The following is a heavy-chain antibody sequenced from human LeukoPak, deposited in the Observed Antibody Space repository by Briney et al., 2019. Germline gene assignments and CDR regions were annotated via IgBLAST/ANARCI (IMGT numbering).Heavy chain of an antibody. Sequence: GGSLRLSCAASGFTFSSYGMHWVRQAPGKGLEWVAFIRYDGSNKYYADSVKGRFTISRDNSKNTLYLQMNSLRAEDTAVYYCAKAHGITMIVVVTSGFDYWGQGTLVTVSS. CDR2: IRYDGSNK. CDR3: AKAHGITMIVVVTSGFDY. V-gene: IGHV3-30*02. CDR1: GFTFSSYG. D-gene: IGHD3-22*01. J-gene: IGHJ4*02.